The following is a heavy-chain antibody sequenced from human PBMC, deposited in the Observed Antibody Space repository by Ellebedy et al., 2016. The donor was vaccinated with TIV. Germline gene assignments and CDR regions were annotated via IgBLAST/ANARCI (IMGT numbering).Heavy chain of an antibody. Sequence: GGSLRLXCAASGFTFSSAAMSWVRQAPGKGLEWVSLISSSGRNTYYADSVKGRFTISRDDSKNTLYLQMNTLRAEDTAVYYCARAVDSGRDMDVWGQGTTVTVSS. CDR1: GFTFSSAA. CDR2: ISSSGRNT. V-gene: IGHV3-23*01. J-gene: IGHJ6*02. D-gene: IGHD1-26*01. CDR3: ARAVDSGRDMDV.